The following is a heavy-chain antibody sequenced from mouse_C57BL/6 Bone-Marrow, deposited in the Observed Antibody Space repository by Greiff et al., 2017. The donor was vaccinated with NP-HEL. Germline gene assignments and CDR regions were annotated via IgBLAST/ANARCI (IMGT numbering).Heavy chain of an antibody. J-gene: IGHJ2*01. D-gene: IGHD3-1*01. CDR1: GFNIKDDY. CDR2: IDPENGDT. Sequence: VQLKASGAELVRPGASVTLSCTASGFNIKDDYMPWVKQRPEQGLEWIGWIDPENGDTAYASKFQGKSTITADTSSNTAYLQLSSLTSEDTAVYYCTTKAGGLFDYWGQGTTLTVSS. V-gene: IGHV14-4*01. CDR3: TTKAGGLFDY.